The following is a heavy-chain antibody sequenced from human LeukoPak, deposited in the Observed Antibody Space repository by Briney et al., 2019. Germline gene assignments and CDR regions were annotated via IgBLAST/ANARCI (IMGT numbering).Heavy chain of an antibody. J-gene: IGHJ4*02. CDR3: AKGYCSGGSCYTFEYYFDY. V-gene: IGHV3-23*01. D-gene: IGHD2-15*01. CDR1: GFTFSSYA. Sequence: GGPLRLSCAASGFTFSSYAMSWVRQAPGKGLEWVSGISGSGVSTYYADSVKGRFIISRDNSKNTLYLQMNSLRAEDTAAYYCAKGYCSGGSCYTFEYYFDYWGQGTLVTVSS. CDR2: ISGSGVST.